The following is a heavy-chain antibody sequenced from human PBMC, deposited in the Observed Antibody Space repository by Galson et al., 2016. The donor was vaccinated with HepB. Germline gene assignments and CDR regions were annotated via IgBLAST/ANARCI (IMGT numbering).Heavy chain of an antibody. Sequence: SLRLSCAASGFTLSGNFMAWVRQGRGKGLEWISVIYTGGNTWYADSVKGRFTTSRDHSKNTLYLQLSSLRVDDTAVYFRADGSGTYWGQGTLVTVSS. CDR3: ADGSGTY. V-gene: IGHV3-66*01. CDR2: IYTGGNT. D-gene: IGHD3-10*01. CDR1: GFTLSGNF. J-gene: IGHJ4*02.